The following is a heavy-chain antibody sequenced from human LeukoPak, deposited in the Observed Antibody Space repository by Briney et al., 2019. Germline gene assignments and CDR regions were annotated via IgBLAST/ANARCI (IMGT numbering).Heavy chain of an antibody. CDR3: GREVGGYARRIDH. D-gene: IGHD5-12*01. CDR1: GYSISSGYY. J-gene: IGHJ4*02. Sequence: PSETLSLTCAVSGYSISSGYYWGWVRQPPGKGLEYLGTICHSGTTYYNPSLKSRVTISVDTSNNQVSLTVTSVTAADTAVYYCGREVGGYARRIDHWGPGTLVSVSS. CDR2: ICHSGTT. V-gene: IGHV4-38-2*02.